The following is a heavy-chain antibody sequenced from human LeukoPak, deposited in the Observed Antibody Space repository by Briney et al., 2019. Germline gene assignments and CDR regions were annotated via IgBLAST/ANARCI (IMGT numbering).Heavy chain of an antibody. D-gene: IGHD1-26*01. V-gene: IGHV5-51*01. J-gene: IGHJ4*02. Sequence: GDSLKISCQGSGYSFTTCWIAWVRPMPGRGLEWMGIISPDDPDIRYSPSFQGHVTISAAKSISTAYLQWSSLQASDTAMYYCARHEGGGSYYSYWGQGTLVTVSS. CDR3: ARHEGGGSYYSY. CDR2: ISPDDPDI. CDR1: GYSFTTCW.